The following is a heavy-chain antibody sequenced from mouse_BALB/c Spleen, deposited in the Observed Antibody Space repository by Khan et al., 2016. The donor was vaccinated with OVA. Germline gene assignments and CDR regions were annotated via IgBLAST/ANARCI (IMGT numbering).Heavy chain of an antibody. CDR1: GFTFSSYG. CDR2: ISTSGRYT. J-gene: IGHJ4*01. V-gene: IGHV5-6*01. Sequence: EVELVESGGDLVKPGGSLKLSCAASGFTFSSYGMSWVRQTPDKRLEWVAIISTSGRYTYYPDSVKGRFTISRDNAKNTLYLQKSSLKSEDTAMYYCARCLYGSSYDYYAMDYWGQGTSVTVSS. CDR3: ARCLYGSSYDYYAMDY. D-gene: IGHD1-1*01.